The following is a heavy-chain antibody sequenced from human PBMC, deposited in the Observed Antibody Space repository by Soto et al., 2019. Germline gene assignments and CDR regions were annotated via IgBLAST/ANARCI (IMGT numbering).Heavy chain of an antibody. CDR1: GFTFSSYW. CDR2: VNTDGSSA. D-gene: IGHD6-13*01. Sequence: EVQLVESGGGLVQPGGSLRLSCAASGFTFSSYWMHWVRQTPGKGLVWVSRVNTDGSSANYADSVKGRFTISRDNAKNAMYLQMNSLGAEDTAVYFCARGAYSSTWYVDYWGQGTLVAVSS. CDR3: ARGAYSSTWYVDY. V-gene: IGHV3-74*01. J-gene: IGHJ4*02.